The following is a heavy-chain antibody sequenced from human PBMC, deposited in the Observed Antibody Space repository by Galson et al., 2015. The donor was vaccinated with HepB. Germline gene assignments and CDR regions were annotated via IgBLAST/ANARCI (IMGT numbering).Heavy chain of an antibody. CDR2: INTNTGNP. J-gene: IGHJ6*02. CDR3: ARDASRDMGSTRINYYYYYGINV. V-gene: IGHV7-4-1*02. CDR1: GYTFTNYA. Sequence: SVKVSCKASGYTFTNYAINWVRQAPGQGLEWMGWINTNTGNPTYARGFIGRFFFSLDTSVSTAYLQISSLEAEDTAEYYCARDASRDMGSTRINYYYYYGINVWGQGTTVTVSS. D-gene: IGHD1-26*01.